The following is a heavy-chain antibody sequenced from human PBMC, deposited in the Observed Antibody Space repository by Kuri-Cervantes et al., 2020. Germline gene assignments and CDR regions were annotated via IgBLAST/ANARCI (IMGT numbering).Heavy chain of an antibody. CDR2: MNPNSGNT. J-gene: IGHJ6*02. V-gene: IGHV1-8*02. CDR1: GYTFSNYG. CDR3: AKDRVLAESGSIYYYGMDV. D-gene: IGHD3-3*01. Sequence: ASVKVSCKASGYTFSNYGISWVRQAPGQGLEWMGWMNPNSGNTGYAQKFQGRVTMTRNTSISTAYMELSSLRSEDTAVYYCAKDRVLAESGSIYYYGMDVWGQGTTVTVSS.